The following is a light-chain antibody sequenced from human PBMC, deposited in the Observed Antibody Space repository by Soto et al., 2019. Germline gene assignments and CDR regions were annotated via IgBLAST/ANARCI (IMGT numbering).Light chain of an antibody. CDR2: DAS. CDR3: HRYDSLPYT. J-gene: IGKJ2*01. CDR1: QDISDY. Sequence: DLQMTQSPSSLSASVGDRVTITCRASQDISDYLNWYQQKPGKAPNLLIYDASSLQTGFPSRLSGSGSGTDCTFTNNNMQPEDFATYYCHRYDSLPYTFGQGTKLEIK. V-gene: IGKV1-33*01.